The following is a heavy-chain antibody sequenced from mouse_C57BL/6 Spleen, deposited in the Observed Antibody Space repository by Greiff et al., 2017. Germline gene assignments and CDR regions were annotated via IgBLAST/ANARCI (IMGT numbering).Heavy chain of an antibody. V-gene: IGHV1-22*01. J-gene: IGHJ3*01. CDR1: GYTFTDYN. CDR2: INPNNGGT. D-gene: IGHD2-4*01. CDR3: ARSGYDYEKGFAY. Sequence: EVQRVESGPELVKPGASVKMSCKASGYTFTDYNMHWVKQSHGKSLEWIGYINPNNGGTSYNQKFKGKATLTVNKSSSTAYMELRSLTSEDSAVYYCARSGYDYEKGFAYWGKGTLVTVSA.